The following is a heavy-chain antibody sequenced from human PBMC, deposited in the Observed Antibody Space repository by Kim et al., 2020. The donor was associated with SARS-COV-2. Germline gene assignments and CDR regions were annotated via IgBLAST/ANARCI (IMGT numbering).Heavy chain of an antibody. D-gene: IGHD3-22*01. Sequence: SVKVSCKASGGTFSSYAISWVRQAPGQGLEWMGGIIPIFGTANYAQKFQGRVTITADESTSTAYMELSSLRSEDTAVYYCARGPGEPPHYYDSPNREYYFDYWGQGTLVTVSS. J-gene: IGHJ4*02. CDR2: IIPIFGTA. CDR3: ARGPGEPPHYYDSPNREYYFDY. CDR1: GGTFSSYA. V-gene: IGHV1-69*13.